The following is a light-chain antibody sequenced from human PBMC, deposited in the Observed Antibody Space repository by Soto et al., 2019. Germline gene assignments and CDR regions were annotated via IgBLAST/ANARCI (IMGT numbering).Light chain of an antibody. V-gene: IGKV3-15*01. Sequence: EIVMTQSPATLSVSPGERVTLSCRASQSVSRSLAWYQQKPGQAPRLLIYGASTRATGIPVRFSGSGSGTEFTLTISSLQSEDFAVYYCQQYNIWPPFTFGPGTKVDIK. CDR2: GAS. CDR3: QQYNIWPPFT. CDR1: QSVSRS. J-gene: IGKJ3*01.